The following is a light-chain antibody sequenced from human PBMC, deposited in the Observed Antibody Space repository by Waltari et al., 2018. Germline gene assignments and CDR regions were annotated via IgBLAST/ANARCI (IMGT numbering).Light chain of an antibody. CDR3: QKYGTLPAT. J-gene: IGKJ1*01. Sequence: DIVLTQYPGTLSLSPGERATLSCRASQRVSRYLAWYQQKPGQAPRLLIDDASIRASGMPDRFSGSGSGTDFSLTISRLDPEDVAVYYCQKYGTLPATFGQGTKVQMK. CDR1: QRVSRY. V-gene: IGKV3-20*01. CDR2: DAS.